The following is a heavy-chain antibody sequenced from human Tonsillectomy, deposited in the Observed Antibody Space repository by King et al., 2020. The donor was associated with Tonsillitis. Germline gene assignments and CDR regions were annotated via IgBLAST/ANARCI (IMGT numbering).Heavy chain of an antibody. CDR3: VRQWFCSGGTCYPNWLDP. D-gene: IGHD2-15*01. V-gene: IGHV4-39*01. CDR2: IYYSGGT. Sequence: LQLQESGPGLVKPSETLSLTCTVSRGSIGSYSYYWGWIRQPPGKGLEWIGSIYYSGGTYYNPSLKSRVTISVDTSNSQFSLNLRSVTAADTAVYYCVRQWFCSGGTCYPNWLDPWGQGSLVTVSS. CDR1: RGSIGSYSYY. J-gene: IGHJ5*02.